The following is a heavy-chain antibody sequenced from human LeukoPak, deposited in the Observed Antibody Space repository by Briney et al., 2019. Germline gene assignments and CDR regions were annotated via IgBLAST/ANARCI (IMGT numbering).Heavy chain of an antibody. CDR3: ARGGVYYYDSSGYADY. CDR1: GYTFIGYY. CDR2: INPNSGGT. V-gene: IGHV1-2*02. D-gene: IGHD3-22*01. Sequence: GASVKVSCKASGYTFIGYYMHWVRQAPGQGLEWMGWINPNSGGTNYAQKFQGRVTMTRDTSISTAYMELSSLRSEDTAVYYCARGGVYYYDSSGYADYWGQGTLVTVSS. J-gene: IGHJ4*02.